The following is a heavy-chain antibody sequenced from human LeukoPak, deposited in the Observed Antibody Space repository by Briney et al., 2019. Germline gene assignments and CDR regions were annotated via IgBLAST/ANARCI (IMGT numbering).Heavy chain of an antibody. Sequence: GGSLRLSCVASRFTFTSSWMSWVRQAPGKGLEWVANIKEDGSEMFYMDSVKGRFTISRDNAKNSLYLQMNSLRAEDTALYYCAIGNYFDYWGQGTLVTVSS. D-gene: IGHD1-14*01. CDR1: RFTFTSSW. CDR2: IKEDGSEM. CDR3: AIGNYFDY. V-gene: IGHV3-7*01. J-gene: IGHJ4*02.